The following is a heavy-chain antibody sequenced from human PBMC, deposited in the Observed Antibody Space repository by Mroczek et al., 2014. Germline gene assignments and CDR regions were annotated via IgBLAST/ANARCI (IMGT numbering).Heavy chain of an antibody. CDR2: IYTSGST. CDR1: GGSISSGSYY. Sequence: KESGPGLVKPSQTLSLTCTVSGGSISSGSYYWSWIRQPAGKGLEWIGRIYTSGSTNYNPSLKSRVTMSVDTSKNQFSLKLSSVTAADTAVYYCAREVRNYYGSGSYYNYWGQGTLVTVSS. J-gene: IGHJ4*02. CDR3: AREVRNYYGSGSYYNY. V-gene: IGHV4-61*02. D-gene: IGHD3-10*01.